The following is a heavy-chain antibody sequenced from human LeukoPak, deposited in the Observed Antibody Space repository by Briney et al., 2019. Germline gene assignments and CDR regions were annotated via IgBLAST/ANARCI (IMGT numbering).Heavy chain of an antibody. V-gene: IGHV4-59*08. J-gene: IGHJ5*02. D-gene: IGHD6-13*01. CDR1: GGSISSYH. CDR2: IYYSGST. CDR3: ARRAYSSSYNWFDP. Sequence: SETLSLTCTVSGGSISSYHWSWIRQPPGKGLEWIGYIYYSGSTNYNPSLKSRVTISVDTSKNQFSLKLSSVTAADTAVYYCARRAYSSSYNWFDPWGQGTLVTVSS.